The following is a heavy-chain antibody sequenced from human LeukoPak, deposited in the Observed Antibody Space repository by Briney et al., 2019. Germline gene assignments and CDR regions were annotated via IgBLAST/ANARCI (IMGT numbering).Heavy chain of an antibody. J-gene: IGHJ3*02. CDR1: GYTFTSYY. V-gene: IGHV1-46*01. Sequence: ASVKVSCKASGYTFTSYYMHWVRQAPGQGLEWMGIINPSGGSTSYAQKFQGRVTMTRDTSTSTVYMELSSLRSEDTAVYYCARVSIAAAGRPDAFDIWGQGTMVTVSS. D-gene: IGHD6-13*01. CDR2: INPSGGST. CDR3: ARVSIAAAGRPDAFDI.